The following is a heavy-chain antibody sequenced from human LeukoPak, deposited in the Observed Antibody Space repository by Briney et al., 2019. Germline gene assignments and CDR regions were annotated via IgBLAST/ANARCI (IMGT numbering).Heavy chain of an antibody. V-gene: IGHV4-4*07. Sequence: KPSETLSLTCTVPGGSISSYYWSWIRQPAGKGLEWIGRIYTSGRTNYNPSLKSRVTMSVDTSKKQFSLKLSSVTAADTAVYYCARDPQLGPFDYWGQGTLVTVSS. D-gene: IGHD6-6*01. CDR1: GGSISSYY. CDR2: IYTSGRT. CDR3: ARDPQLGPFDY. J-gene: IGHJ4*02.